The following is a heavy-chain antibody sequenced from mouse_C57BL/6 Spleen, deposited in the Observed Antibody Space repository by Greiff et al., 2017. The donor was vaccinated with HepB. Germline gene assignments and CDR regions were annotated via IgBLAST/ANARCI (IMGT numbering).Heavy chain of an antibody. CDR1: GYTFTSYW. CDR3: ARGGTLVSSYAMDY. V-gene: IGHV1-59*01. J-gene: IGHJ4*01. D-gene: IGHD2-10*02. Sequence: VQLQQPGAELVRPGTSVKLSCKASGYTFTSYWMHWVKQRPGQGLEWIGVIDPSDSYTNYNQKFKGKATLTVDTSSSTAYMQLSSLTSEDSAVYYCARGGTLVSSYAMDYWGQGTSVTVSS. CDR2: IDPSDSYT.